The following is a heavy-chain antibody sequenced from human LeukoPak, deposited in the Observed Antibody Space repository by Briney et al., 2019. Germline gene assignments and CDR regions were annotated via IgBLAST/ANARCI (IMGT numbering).Heavy chain of an antibody. V-gene: IGHV1-2*02. J-gene: IGHJ4*02. Sequence: RASVKVSCKASGYTFTGYYMHWVRQAPGQGLEWMGWINPNSGDTNYAQKLQGRVTMTGDTSISTAYMELSRLKSDDTAVYYCAASYDFWGGYLNHDYWGQGTLVTVSS. CDR1: GYTFTGYY. D-gene: IGHD3-3*01. CDR2: INPNSGDT. CDR3: AASYDFWGGYLNHDY.